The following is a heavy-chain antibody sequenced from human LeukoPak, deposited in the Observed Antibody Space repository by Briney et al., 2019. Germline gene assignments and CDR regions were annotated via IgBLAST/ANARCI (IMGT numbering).Heavy chain of an antibody. CDR3: ARPYYYDSNWFDP. CDR2: IIPIFGTA. D-gene: IGHD3-22*01. J-gene: IGHJ5*02. CDR1: GGTFISYA. V-gene: IGHV1-69*01. Sequence: ASVKVSCKASGGTFISYAISWVRQAPGQGLEWMGGIIPIFGTANYAQKFQGRVTITADESTSTAYMELSSLRSEDTAVYYCARPYYYDSNWFDPWGQGTLVTVSS.